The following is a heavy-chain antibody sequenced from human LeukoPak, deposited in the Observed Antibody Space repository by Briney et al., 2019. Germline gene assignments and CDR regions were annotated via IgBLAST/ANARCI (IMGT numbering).Heavy chain of an antibody. D-gene: IGHD5-18*01. Sequence: ASVTVSYTVSVHTLTELSLQWVRQTPGKGREWMGGFDPEDGETIYAQKFQGRVTMTEDTYTDTAYMELSSLRSQDTAVYYGATWIQLTDAILIWGQGTMVTVSS. V-gene: IGHV1-24*01. CDR3: ATWIQLTDAILI. CDR2: FDPEDGET. CDR1: VHTLTELS. J-gene: IGHJ3*02.